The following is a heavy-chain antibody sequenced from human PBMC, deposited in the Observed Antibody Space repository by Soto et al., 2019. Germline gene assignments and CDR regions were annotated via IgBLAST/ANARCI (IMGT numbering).Heavy chain of an antibody. CDR3: ARGSLSGPNWFDP. Sequence: QVQLQESGPGLVKPSETLSLTCTVSGGSISSYYWSWIRQPPGKGLEFIGYIYYSGRTNYNPSLXXRXXISVDTSKNQFSLKLSSVTAADTAVYYCARGSLSGPNWFDPWGHGTLVTVSS. J-gene: IGHJ5*02. CDR2: IYYSGRT. D-gene: IGHD3-10*01. V-gene: IGHV4-59*01. CDR1: GGSISSYY.